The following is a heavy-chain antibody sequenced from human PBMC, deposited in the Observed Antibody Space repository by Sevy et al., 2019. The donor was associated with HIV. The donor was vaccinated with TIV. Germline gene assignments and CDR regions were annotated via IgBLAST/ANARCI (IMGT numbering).Heavy chain of an antibody. D-gene: IGHD3-22*01. CDR3: ARATMIVVVPPTVWFDP. Sequence: SETLSLTCTVSGGSISSGDYYWSWIRQPPGKGLEWIGYIYYSGSTYYHPSLKSRVTISVDTSKNQFSLKLSSVTAADTAVYYCARATMIVVVPPTVWFDPWGQGTLVTVSS. CDR2: IYYSGST. CDR1: GGSISSGDYY. V-gene: IGHV4-30-4*01. J-gene: IGHJ5*02.